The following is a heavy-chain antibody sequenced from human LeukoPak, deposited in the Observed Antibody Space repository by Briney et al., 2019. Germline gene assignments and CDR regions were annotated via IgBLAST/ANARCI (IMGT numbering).Heavy chain of an antibody. Sequence: ASVKVSCKASGGTFSSYAISWVRQAPGQGLEWMGRIIPIFGIANYAQKFQGRVTITAGKSTSTAYMELSSLRSEDTAVYYCARDRSESSFYGPFLDYWGQGTLVTVSS. V-gene: IGHV1-69*04. CDR3: ARDRSESSFYGPFLDY. D-gene: IGHD1-26*01. J-gene: IGHJ4*02. CDR2: IIPIFGIA. CDR1: GGTFSSYA.